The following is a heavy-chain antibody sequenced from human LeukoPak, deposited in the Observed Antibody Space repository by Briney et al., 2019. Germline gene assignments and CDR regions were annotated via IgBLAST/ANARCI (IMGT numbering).Heavy chain of an antibody. V-gene: IGHV4-59*08. CDR1: GGSISSHY. D-gene: IGHD2-15*01. CDR2: TYYSGST. Sequence: SETLSLTCTVSGGSISSHYWSWIRQPPGKGLEWIGYTYYSGSTNYNPSLKSRVTISVDTSKNQFSLKLSSVTAADTAVYYCARQGCSGGSCYAGTHYYYGMDVWGQGTTVTVSS. J-gene: IGHJ6*02. CDR3: ARQGCSGGSCYAGTHYYYGMDV.